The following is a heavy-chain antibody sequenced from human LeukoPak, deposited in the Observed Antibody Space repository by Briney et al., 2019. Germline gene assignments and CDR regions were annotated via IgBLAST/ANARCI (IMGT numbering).Heavy chain of an antibody. CDR1: GGSIGSTDYS. CDR3: ARQSSMIVVVITPNYFDY. CDR2: IYHSGNT. D-gene: IGHD3-22*01. V-gene: IGHV4-30-2*03. Sequence: SQTLSLTCTVSGGSIGSTDYSWNWIRQPPGKGLEWIGHIYHSGNTYYNPSLKSRVTISVDTSKNQFSLKLSSVTAADTAVYYCARQSSMIVVVITPNYFDYWGQGTLVTVSS. J-gene: IGHJ4*02.